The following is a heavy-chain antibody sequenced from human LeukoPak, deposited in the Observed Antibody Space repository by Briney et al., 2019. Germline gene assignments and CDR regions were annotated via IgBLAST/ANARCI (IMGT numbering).Heavy chain of an antibody. CDR3: ARETPGDIVVVPAASNAFDI. Sequence: GASVKVSCKASGYTFTGYYMHWVRQAPGQGLEWMGWINPNSGGTNYAQKFQGRVTMTRDTSISTAYMELSRLRSDDTAVYYCARETPGDIVVVPAASNAFDIWGQGTMVTVSS. CDR2: INPNSGGT. J-gene: IGHJ3*02. V-gene: IGHV1-2*02. D-gene: IGHD2-2*01. CDR1: GYTFTGYY.